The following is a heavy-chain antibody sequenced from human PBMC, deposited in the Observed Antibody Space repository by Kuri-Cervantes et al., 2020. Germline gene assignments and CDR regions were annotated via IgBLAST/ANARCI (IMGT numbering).Heavy chain of an antibody. CDR3: ARSWDIYNWFDP. V-gene: IGHV1-18*01. J-gene: IGHJ5*02. Sequence: ASVKVSCKASGYSFTNYGVSWVRQAPGQGLEWMGWISAYNGNTNYAQKLQGRVTMTTDTSTSTAYMELRSLRSDNTAVYYCARSWDIYNWFDPWGQGTLVTVSS. CDR2: ISAYNGNT. CDR1: GYSFTNYG. D-gene: IGHD1-26*01.